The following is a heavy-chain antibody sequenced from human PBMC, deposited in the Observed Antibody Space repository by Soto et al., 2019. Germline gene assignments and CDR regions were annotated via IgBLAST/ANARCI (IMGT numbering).Heavy chain of an antibody. CDR2: IYTSGST. J-gene: IGHJ5*02. D-gene: IGHD2-2*02. V-gene: IGHV4-4*07. CDR1: GGSISSYY. Sequence: SETLSLTCTVSGGSISSYYWSWIRQPAGKGLEWIGRIYTSGSTNYNPSLKSRVTMSVDTSKNQFSLKLSSVTAADTAVYYCARDHIVVVPAAILGWFDPWGQGTLVTVSS. CDR3: ARDHIVVVPAAILGWFDP.